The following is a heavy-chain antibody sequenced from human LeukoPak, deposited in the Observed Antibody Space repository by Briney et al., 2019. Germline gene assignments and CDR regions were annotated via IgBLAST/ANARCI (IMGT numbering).Heavy chain of an antibody. CDR3: AKDNRFLYYYGSGSYYNDY. J-gene: IGHJ4*02. CDR1: GFTFSNSA. D-gene: IGHD3-10*01. V-gene: IGHV3-23*01. Sequence: GGSLRLSCAASGFTFSNSAMSWVRQAPGKGLEWVSTLSGSGITTYYADSVKGRFTISRDNSKNTLYLQMNSLRAEDTAVYYCAKDNRFLYYYGSGSYYNDYWGQGTLVTVSS. CDR2: LSGSGITT.